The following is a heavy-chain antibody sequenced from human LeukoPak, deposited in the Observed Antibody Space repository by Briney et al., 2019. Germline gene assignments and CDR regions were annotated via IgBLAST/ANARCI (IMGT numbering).Heavy chain of an antibody. V-gene: IGHV3-33*01. CDR2: IWYDGSNK. CDR1: GFTFSNYG. CDR3: ARDRGYSGYDY. Sequence: GRPLRLSCAASGFTFSNYGMHWVRQAPGKGLEWVALIWYDGSNKNYTDSVKGRFTISRDNSKDTLYLQMNSLRAEDTAVYYCARDRGYSGYDYWGQGTLVTVSS. J-gene: IGHJ4*02. D-gene: IGHD5-12*01.